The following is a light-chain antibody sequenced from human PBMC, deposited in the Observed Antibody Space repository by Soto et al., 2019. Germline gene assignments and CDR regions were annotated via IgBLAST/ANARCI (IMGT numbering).Light chain of an antibody. J-gene: IGKJ1*01. V-gene: IGKV3-20*01. CDR3: QRTGSPQWT. CDR2: GAS. CDR1: QSVSSSY. Sequence: EIVLTQSPGTLSLSPGERATLSCRASQSVSSSYLAWYQQKAGQAPRLLIYGASSRATGIPDRFSGSGSGTDFTLTIRRLEPEDFAVYYCQRTGSPQWTFGQGTKVEIK.